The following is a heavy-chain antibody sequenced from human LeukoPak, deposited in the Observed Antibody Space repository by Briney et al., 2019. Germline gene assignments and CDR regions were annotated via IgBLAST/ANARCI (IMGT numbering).Heavy chain of an antibody. D-gene: IGHD3-10*01. J-gene: IGHJ5*02. V-gene: IGHV4-31*03. Sequence: PSQTLSLTCTVSGGSISSGGYYWSWIRQHPGKGLEWIGYIYYSGSTYYNPSLKSRVTISVDTSKNQFSLKLSSVTAADTAVYHCARNDPLLWFGELSGGFDPWGQGTLVTVSS. CDR1: GGSISSGGYY. CDR3: ARNDPLLWFGELSGGFDP. CDR2: IYYSGST.